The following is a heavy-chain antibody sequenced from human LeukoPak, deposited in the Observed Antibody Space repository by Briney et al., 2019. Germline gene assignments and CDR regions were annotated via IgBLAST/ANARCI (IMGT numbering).Heavy chain of an antibody. CDR1: GFTFSSYA. J-gene: IGHJ3*02. CDR2: ISGSGGST. D-gene: IGHD3-3*01. Sequence: GGSLRLSCAASGFTFSSYAMSWVRQAPGKGLEWVSAISGSGGSTYYADSVKGRFTISGDNSKNTLYLQMNSLRAEDTAVYSCAKDFWCGYYIVNGAFDIWGQGTMVTVSS. CDR3: AKDFWCGYYIVNGAFDI. V-gene: IGHV3-23*01.